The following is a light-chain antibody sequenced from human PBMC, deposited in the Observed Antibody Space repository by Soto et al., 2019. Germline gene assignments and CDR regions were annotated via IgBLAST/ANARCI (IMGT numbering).Light chain of an antibody. CDR2: WAS. CDR3: QQYYSTSAT. CDR1: QSVLYRSNNKNY. J-gene: IGKJ2*01. V-gene: IGKV4-1*01. Sequence: DIVMTQSPDSLAVSLGERATINCKSSQSVLYRSNNKNYLAWYQQKPGQPPKLLIYWASTRESGVPDRFSGSGSGTEFTLTISSLQAEDVAVYYCQQYYSTSATFGQGTKLEIK.